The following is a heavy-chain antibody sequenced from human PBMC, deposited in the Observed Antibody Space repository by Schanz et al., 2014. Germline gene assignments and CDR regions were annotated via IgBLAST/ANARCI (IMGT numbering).Heavy chain of an antibody. D-gene: IGHD1-1*01. CDR3: ARAHGNNWYGKGLDY. CDR1: GFTFSSYG. J-gene: IGHJ4*02. V-gene: IGHV3-33*01. CDR2: MSYDGSIK. Sequence: QAQLVESGGGVVQPGRSLRLSCAASGFTFSSYGMHWVRQAPGKGLEWVAAMSYDGSIKYYADSVKGRFTISRDNSKNTLYLQMNSLRADDTAVYFCARAHGNNWYGKGLDYWGQGTQVTVSS.